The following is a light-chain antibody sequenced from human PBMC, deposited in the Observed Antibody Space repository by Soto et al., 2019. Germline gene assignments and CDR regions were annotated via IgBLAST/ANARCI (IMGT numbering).Light chain of an antibody. CDR3: QQYKSYYT. CDR1: QSISTW. J-gene: IGKJ2*01. Sequence: DIQMTQSPSTVSASVGDRVTITCRASQSISTWLAWFQQKPGKAPKLLIYKASSLESGVPSRFSGSGSGTEFTLTISSLQPDDFATYYCQQYKSYYTFGQGTKLEIK. CDR2: KAS. V-gene: IGKV1-5*03.